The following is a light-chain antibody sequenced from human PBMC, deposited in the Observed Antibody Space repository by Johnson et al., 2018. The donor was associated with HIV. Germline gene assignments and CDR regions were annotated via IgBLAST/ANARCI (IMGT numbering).Light chain of an antibody. CDR3: GTWDSSLSAYV. J-gene: IGLJ1*01. CDR1: TSNIGSNS. Sequence: QSVLTQPPSVSAAPGQKVTISCSGNTSNIGSNSVSWYQQLPGTAPKLLIFDNNKRPSGIPDRFSASKSGTSATLGITGLQTGDEADYYCGTWDSSLSAYVFGTGTKVTVL. V-gene: IGLV1-51*01. CDR2: DNN.